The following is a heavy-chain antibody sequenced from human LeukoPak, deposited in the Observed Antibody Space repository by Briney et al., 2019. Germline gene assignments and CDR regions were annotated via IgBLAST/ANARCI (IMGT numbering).Heavy chain of an antibody. D-gene: IGHD2-15*01. CDR3: AREVVAGRGYFQH. V-gene: IGHV4-59*01. J-gene: IGHJ1*01. Sequence: PSESLSLTCTVSGRSLSSYYWSWVRHPPGKGLEWIEYIYYSGSTNYNPSLKSRATISVDTSKNQFSLKLTSVTAADTAVYYCAREVVAGRGYFQHWGQGTLVTVSS. CDR1: GRSLSSYY. CDR2: IYYSGST.